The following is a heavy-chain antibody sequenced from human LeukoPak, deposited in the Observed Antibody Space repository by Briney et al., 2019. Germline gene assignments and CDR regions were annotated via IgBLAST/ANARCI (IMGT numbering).Heavy chain of an antibody. Sequence: PGGSLRLSCAASGLTFSSYAMTWVRQAPGKGLEWVSAISGSGGSTFHADSVKGRFTISRDNSKNTLYLQMNSLRAEDTAVYYCARGTVTFYYYYGMDVWGQGTTVTVSS. V-gene: IGHV3-23*01. J-gene: IGHJ6*02. D-gene: IGHD4-17*01. CDR3: ARGTVTFYYYYGMDV. CDR1: GLTFSSYA. CDR2: ISGSGGST.